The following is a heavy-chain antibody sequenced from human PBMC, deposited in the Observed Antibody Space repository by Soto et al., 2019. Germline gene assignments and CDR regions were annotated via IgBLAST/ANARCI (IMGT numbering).Heavy chain of an antibody. CDR2: INHSGST. J-gene: IGHJ3*02. V-gene: IGHV4-34*01. D-gene: IGHD1-26*01. CDR1: NGSFSGYY. Sequence: TLSLTCTIYNGSFSGYYWCWLRQPPGKGLEWIGHINHSGSTTYNPSLKSRVTIAVDTSENHFSLRLSSMTAADTAVYYCARTKGLRRHGAMDIWGQGTMVTVSS. CDR3: ARTKGLRRHGAMDI.